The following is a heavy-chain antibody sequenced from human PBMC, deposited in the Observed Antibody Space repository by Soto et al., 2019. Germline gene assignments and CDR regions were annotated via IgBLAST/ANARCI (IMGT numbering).Heavy chain of an antibody. J-gene: IGHJ2*01. Sequence: PSETLSLTCAVYGGSFSGYYWSWIRQPPGKGLEWIGEINHSGSTNYNPSLKSRVTISVDTSKNQFSLKLSSVTAADTAVYYCARGPPTGYSRGYFDLWGRGTLVTVSS. CDR3: ARGPPTGYSRGYFDL. D-gene: IGHD6-13*01. CDR1: GGSFSGYY. CDR2: INHSGST. V-gene: IGHV4-34*01.